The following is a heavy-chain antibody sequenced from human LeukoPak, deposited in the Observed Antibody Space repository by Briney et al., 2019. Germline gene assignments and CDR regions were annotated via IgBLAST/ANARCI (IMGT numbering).Heavy chain of an antibody. J-gene: IGHJ4*02. CDR3: ARAVAAYFDY. CDR2: ISYDGSNK. V-gene: IGHV3-30*04. D-gene: IGHD2-15*01. CDR1: RITFVSDE. Sequence: TLRPSCESSRITFVSDERVELGGGRVNGMKWVAVISYDGSNKYYADSVKGRFTISRDNSKNTLYLQMNSLRAEDTAVYYCARAVAAYFDYWGQGTLVTVSS.